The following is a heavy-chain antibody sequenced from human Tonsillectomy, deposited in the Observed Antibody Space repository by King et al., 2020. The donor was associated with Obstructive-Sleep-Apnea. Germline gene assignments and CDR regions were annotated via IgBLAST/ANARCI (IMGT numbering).Heavy chain of an antibody. Sequence: VQLVESGGGLVKPGGSLRLSCAASGFTFSSYSMNWVRQAPGKGLEWVSSISSSSSYIYYADSVKGRFTISRDNAKNSLYLQMNRLRAEDTAVYYCARVGYSSSWYVDYWGQGTLVTVSS. CDR1: GFTFSSYS. V-gene: IGHV3-21*01. D-gene: IGHD6-13*01. CDR2: ISSSSSYI. J-gene: IGHJ4*02. CDR3: ARVGYSSSWYVDY.